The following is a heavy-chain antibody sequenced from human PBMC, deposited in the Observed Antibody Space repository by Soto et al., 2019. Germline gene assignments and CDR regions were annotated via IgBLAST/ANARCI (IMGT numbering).Heavy chain of an antibody. CDR2: ISSNGGST. CDR1: GFTFSSYA. CDR3: RAVVVAATGYFDY. Sequence: GGSLRLSCSASGFTFSSYAMHWVRQAPGKGLEYVSAISSNGGSTYYADSVKGRFTISRDNSKNTLYLQMSSLRAEDTAVYYCRAVVVAATGYFDYWGQGTLVTVSS. J-gene: IGHJ4*02. V-gene: IGHV3-64D*08. D-gene: IGHD2-15*01.